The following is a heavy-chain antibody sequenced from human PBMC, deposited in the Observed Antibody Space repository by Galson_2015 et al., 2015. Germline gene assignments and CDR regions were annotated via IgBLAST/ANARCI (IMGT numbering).Heavy chain of an antibody. Sequence: SLRLSCAASGFTVSSNYMSWVRQAPGKGLEWVSTISGSGGSTYYADSVKGRFTISRDNSKNTLYLQMSSLRAEDTALYYCAKGCGSTCYSSVDPWGQGTLVTVSS. CDR3: AKGCGSTCYSSVDP. D-gene: IGHD2-2*02. CDR1: GFTVSSNY. J-gene: IGHJ5*02. V-gene: IGHV3-23*01. CDR2: ISGSGGST.